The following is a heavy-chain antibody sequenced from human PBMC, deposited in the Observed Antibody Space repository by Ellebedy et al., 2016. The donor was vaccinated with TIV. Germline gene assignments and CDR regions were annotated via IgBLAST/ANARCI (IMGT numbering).Heavy chain of an antibody. CDR3: AREYGSGSMENYFDY. Sequence: GGSLRLXXAASGFTFSSYGMHWVRQAPGKGLEWVAVISYDGSNKYYADSVKGRFTISRDNSKNTLYLQMNSLRAEDTAVYYCAREYGSGSMENYFDYWGQGTLVTVSS. V-gene: IGHV3-30*03. CDR2: ISYDGSNK. D-gene: IGHD3-10*01. CDR1: GFTFSSYG. J-gene: IGHJ4*02.